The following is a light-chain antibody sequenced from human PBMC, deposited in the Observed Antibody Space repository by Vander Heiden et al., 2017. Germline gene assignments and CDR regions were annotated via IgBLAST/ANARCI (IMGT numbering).Light chain of an antibody. CDR1: QSISSY. CDR2: AAS. J-gene: IGKJ1*01. Sequence: DIQMTQSPSSLSASVGDRVTITCRASQSISSYLNWYQQNPGKAPKLLIYAASSLQSGVPSRFSGSGSGTDFTLTISSLQPEDFATYYCQQSYSTPETFGQGTKVEIK. V-gene: IGKV1-39*01. CDR3: QQSYSTPET.